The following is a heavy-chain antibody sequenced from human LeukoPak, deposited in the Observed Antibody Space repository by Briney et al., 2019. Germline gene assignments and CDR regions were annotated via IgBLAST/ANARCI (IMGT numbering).Heavy chain of an antibody. J-gene: IGHJ4*02. D-gene: IGHD3-16*01. CDR3: ARGYDYVWGSHFNF. V-gene: IGHV3-30*02. CDR2: IRYDGSNK. CDR1: GFTFSSYG. Sequence: GGSLRLSCAASGFTFSSYGMHWVRQAPGKGLEWVAFIRYDGSNKYYADSVKGRFTISRDNSKNTLYLQMNSLRAEDTAVYYCARGYDYVWGSHFNFWGQGILVTVSS.